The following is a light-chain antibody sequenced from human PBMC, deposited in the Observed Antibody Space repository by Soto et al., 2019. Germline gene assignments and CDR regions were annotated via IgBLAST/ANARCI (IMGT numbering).Light chain of an antibody. J-gene: IGLJ3*02. CDR1: NIGSKS. CDR3: QVWDSSSDHWV. Sequence: SYELTQPPSVSVAPGQTARITCGGNNIGSKSVHWYQQKPGQAPILVVYNDGDRPSGIPERFSGSKSGNTATLTISRVEAGDEADYYCQVWDSSSDHWVFGGGTKLTLL. CDR2: NDG. V-gene: IGLV3-21*02.